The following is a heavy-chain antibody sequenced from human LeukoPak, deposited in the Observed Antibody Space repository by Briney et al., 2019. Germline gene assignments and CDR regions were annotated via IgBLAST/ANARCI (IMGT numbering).Heavy chain of an antibody. CDR2: ISGSGSST. CDR1: GFTFSSYA. J-gene: IGHJ4*02. V-gene: IGHV3-23*01. CDR3: AKDPQYQLLSYLDY. Sequence: PGGSLRLSCAASGFTFSSYAMSWVRQAPGKGLEWVSAISGSGSSTYYADSVKGRFTISRDNSKNTLYLQMNSLRAEDTAVYYCAKDPQYQLLSYLDYWGQGTLVTVSS. D-gene: IGHD2-2*01.